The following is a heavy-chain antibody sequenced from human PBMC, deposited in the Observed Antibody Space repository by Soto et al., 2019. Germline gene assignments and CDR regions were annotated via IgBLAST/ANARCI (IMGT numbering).Heavy chain of an antibody. CDR2: IYYSGST. CDR3: AREVVAANNWLDP. CDR1: GGSISSYY. J-gene: IGHJ5*02. Sequence: SETLSLTCTVSGGSISSYYWSWIRQPPGKGLEWIGYIYYSGSTNYNPSLKSRVTISVDTSKNQFSLKLSSVTAADTAVYYGAREVVAANNWLDPWGQGTLVTFSS. D-gene: IGHD2-15*01. V-gene: IGHV4-59*08.